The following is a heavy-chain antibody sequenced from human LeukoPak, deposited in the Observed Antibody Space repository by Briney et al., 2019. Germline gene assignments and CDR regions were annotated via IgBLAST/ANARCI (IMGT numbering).Heavy chain of an antibody. CDR1: GGTFSSYT. D-gene: IGHD1-7*01. CDR2: ITPILGIA. CDR3: ARENAGTTSPDYYYYYYGMDV. V-gene: IGHV1-69*04. Sequence: SVKVSCKASGGTFSSYTISWVRQAPGQGLEWMGRITPILGIANYAQKFQGRVTITADKSTSTAYMELSSLRSEDTAVYYCARENAGTTSPDYYYYYYGMDVWGQGTTVTVSS. J-gene: IGHJ6*02.